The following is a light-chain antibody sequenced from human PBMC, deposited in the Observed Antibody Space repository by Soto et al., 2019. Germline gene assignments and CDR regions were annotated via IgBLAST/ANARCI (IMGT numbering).Light chain of an antibody. CDR3: QQTYKPPRT. J-gene: IGKJ1*01. CDR2: AAS. V-gene: IGKV1-39*01. CDR1: ETIASY. Sequence: IQMTQSPSSLSAAVGDRVTITCRASETIASYVNWYQQRPGKAPKLLIYAASTLQSGVPSRFGGSGSGTDFTLTITSLQPEDFATYFCQQTYKPPRTFGQGTRL.